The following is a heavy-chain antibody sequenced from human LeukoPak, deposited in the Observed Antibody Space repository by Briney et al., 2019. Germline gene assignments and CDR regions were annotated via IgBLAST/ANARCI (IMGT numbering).Heavy chain of an antibody. CDR2: ISSSSSTI. J-gene: IGHJ3*02. Sequence: GGSLRLSCAASGFTFSSYSMNWVRQAPGKGLEWVSYISSSSSTIYYADSVKVRFTISRDNAKNSLYLQMNSLRAEDTAVYYCARAGPGDYVAFDIWGQGTMVTVSS. CDR1: GFTFSSYS. CDR3: ARAGPGDYVAFDI. V-gene: IGHV3-48*04. D-gene: IGHD4-17*01.